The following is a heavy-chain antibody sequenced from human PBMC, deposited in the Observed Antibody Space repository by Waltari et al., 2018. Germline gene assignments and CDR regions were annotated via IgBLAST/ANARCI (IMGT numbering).Heavy chain of an antibody. V-gene: IGHV3-23*01. Sequence: LSNSAMSWVRQAPGKGLEWVSALVRSGFGTHYADSVKGRFAISRDNAKNTLYLQMNSLRAEDTAVYYCAKCEMYDSGWCAFFRYWGQGTLVTVSS. CDR1: LSNSA. CDR2: LVRSGFGT. CDR3: AKCEMYDSGWCAFFRY. D-gene: IGHD6-19*01. J-gene: IGHJ4*02.